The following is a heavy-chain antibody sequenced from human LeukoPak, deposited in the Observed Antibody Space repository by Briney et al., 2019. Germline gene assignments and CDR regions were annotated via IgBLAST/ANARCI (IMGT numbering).Heavy chain of an antibody. V-gene: IGHV3-7*02. CDR3: ARHAFGDYEFWFDY. CDR1: GFTFSSYW. J-gene: IGHJ4*02. D-gene: IGHD4-17*01. Sequence: GGSLRLSCAASGFTFSSYWMSWVRQAPGEGLEWVANIKQDGTEKYYTASVKGRSSISRDTAKNSLYLQMNCLRAEDTAVYYCARHAFGDYEFWFDYWGQGTLVTVSS. CDR2: IKQDGTEK.